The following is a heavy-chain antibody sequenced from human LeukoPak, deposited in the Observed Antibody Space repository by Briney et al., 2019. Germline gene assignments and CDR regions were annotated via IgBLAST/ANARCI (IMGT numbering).Heavy chain of an antibody. V-gene: IGHV3-20*04. Sequence: PGGSLRLSCAASGFIFDNYGMSWGRQAPGKGLEWVSGINWNGGSTGYADSVKGRFTISRDKAKNSLYLQLNSLRAEDTALYYCARVTVYYDSSGYFDFWGQGTLVTVSS. CDR1: GFIFDNYG. CDR3: ARVTVYYDSSGYFDF. D-gene: IGHD3-22*01. CDR2: INWNGGST. J-gene: IGHJ4*02.